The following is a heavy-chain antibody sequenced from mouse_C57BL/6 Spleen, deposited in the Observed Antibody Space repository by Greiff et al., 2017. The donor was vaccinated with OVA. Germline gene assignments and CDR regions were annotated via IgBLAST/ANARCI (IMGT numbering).Heavy chain of an antibody. D-gene: IGHD1-1*01. CDR1: GYTFTSYW. Sequence: QVQLQQPGAELVKPGASVKLSCKASGYTFTSYWMQWVKQRPGQGLEWIGEIDPSDSYTNYNQKFKGKATLTVDTSSSTAYMQLSSLTSEDSAVYDYARSHYGSSRYDYWGQGTTLTVSS. CDR2: IDPSDSYT. CDR3: ARSHYGSSRYDY. V-gene: IGHV1-50*01. J-gene: IGHJ2*01.